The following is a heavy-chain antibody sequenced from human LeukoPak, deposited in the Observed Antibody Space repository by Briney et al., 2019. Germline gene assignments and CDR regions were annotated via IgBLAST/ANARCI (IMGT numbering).Heavy chain of an antibody. D-gene: IGHD3-22*01. CDR1: GFTFSSYA. Sequence: GGSLRLSCAASGFTFSSYAMSWVRQAPGKGLEWVSAISGSGGSTYYADSVKGRFTISRDNSKNTLYLQMNSLRAEDTAVYYCARGPGYYDSNLDYWGQGTLVTVSS. CDR3: ARGPGYYDSNLDY. CDR2: ISGSGGST. V-gene: IGHV3-23*01. J-gene: IGHJ4*02.